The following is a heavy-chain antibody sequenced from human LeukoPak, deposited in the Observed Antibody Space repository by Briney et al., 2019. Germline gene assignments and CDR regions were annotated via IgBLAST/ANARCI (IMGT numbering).Heavy chain of an antibody. CDR2: VHPSGTT. V-gene: IGHV4-4*07. Sequence: SETLSLTCTVSGGSISDYYWTWIRQPAGKGLEWIGRVHPSGTTNYNPSLKSRVTMSVGTSKNQFSLKLSSVTAADTAVYYCANYVSASGDYHGMDVWGQGTTVTVSS. J-gene: IGHJ6*02. CDR1: GGSISDYY. D-gene: IGHD3-10*01. CDR3: ANYVSASGDYHGMDV.